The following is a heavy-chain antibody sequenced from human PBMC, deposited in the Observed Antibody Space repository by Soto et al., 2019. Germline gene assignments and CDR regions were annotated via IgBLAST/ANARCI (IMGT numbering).Heavy chain of an antibody. V-gene: IGHV3-23*01. J-gene: IGHJ6*02. CDR2: ISGGGTST. D-gene: IGHD2-15*01. CDR1: GFSFGGYA. CDR3: AKWGGYSPYYHEMDV. Sequence: EVQLLESGGALVQPGGSLRLSCAASGFSFGGYAMSWVRQAPGKGLGWVSGISGGGTSTYYADSVKGRFTISRDSSMVYLQMNSLRAEDMAVYYCAKWGGYSPYYHEMDVWGQGTTVTVSS.